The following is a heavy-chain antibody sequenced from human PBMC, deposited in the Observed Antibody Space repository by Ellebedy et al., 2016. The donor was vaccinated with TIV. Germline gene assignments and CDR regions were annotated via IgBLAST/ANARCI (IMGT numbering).Heavy chain of an antibody. V-gene: IGHV4-38-2*01. Sequence: SETLSLTCAVSGYSISSGSSWGWIRQPPGKGLEWIGSIYHSGSTYYNPSLKRRVSISMDTSRNQFSLKLSSVTAADTAVYYCAAFRNLDGFDIWGQGTMVTVSS. CDR3: AAFRNLDGFDI. J-gene: IGHJ3*02. D-gene: IGHD2/OR15-2a*01. CDR2: IYHSGST. CDR1: GYSISSGSS.